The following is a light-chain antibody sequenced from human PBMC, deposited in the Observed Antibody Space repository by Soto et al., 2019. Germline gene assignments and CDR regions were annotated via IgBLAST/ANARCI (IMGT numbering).Light chain of an antibody. J-gene: IGLJ3*02. CDR2: EVN. CDR3: SSYAGSSTWV. V-gene: IGLV2-8*01. Sequence: QSVLTQPPSASGSPGQSVTISCTETTSDVGTFNFVSWYQQHPGKGPKLMIYEVNKRPSGVPERFSGSKSGNTASLTVSGLQPEDEADYFCSSYAGSSTWVFGGGTKLTVL. CDR1: TSDVGTFNF.